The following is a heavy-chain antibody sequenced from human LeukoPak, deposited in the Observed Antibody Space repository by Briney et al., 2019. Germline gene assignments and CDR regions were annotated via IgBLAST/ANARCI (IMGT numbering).Heavy chain of an antibody. J-gene: IGHJ6*02. V-gene: IGHV3-7*01. CDR3: ARKKGYGDYSYYYYGMDV. CDR2: IKQDGSEK. CDR1: GFTFSSSA. D-gene: IGHD4-17*01. Sequence: GGSLRLSCAASGFTFSSSAMSWVRQAPGKGLEWVANIKQDGSEKYYVDSVKGRFTISRDNAKNSLYLQMNSLRAEDTAVYYCARKKGYGDYSYYYYGMDVWGRGTTVTVSS.